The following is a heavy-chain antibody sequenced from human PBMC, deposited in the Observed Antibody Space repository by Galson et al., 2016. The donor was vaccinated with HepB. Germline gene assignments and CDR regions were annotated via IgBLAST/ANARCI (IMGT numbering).Heavy chain of an antibody. CDR1: GFTFSRYT. J-gene: IGHJ3*02. V-gene: IGHV3-21*01. CDR2: ISSSSTYI. D-gene: IGHD5-12*01. CDR3: ARESSGYDYDFDI. Sequence: SLRLSCAASGFTFSRYTMNWVRRAPGKGLEWVSSISSSSTYIYYTDSMKGRFTISRDNAKKSLYLQMGSLRAEDTAVYYCARESSGYDYDFDIWGQGTMVTVSS.